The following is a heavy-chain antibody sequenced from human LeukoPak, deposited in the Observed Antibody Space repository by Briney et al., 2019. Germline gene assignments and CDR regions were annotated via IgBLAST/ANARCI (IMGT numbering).Heavy chain of an antibody. CDR3: AKDISSIGYVGGS. Sequence: GGSLRLSCVASGFTFDVYAMRWVRKAPGKGLEGVYLIGVDGATPYYADPVKGRFIGSRDDSKNARYQQMNSLRIEDTAFYYCAKDISSIGYVGGSWGQGTLVTVSS. CDR1: GFTFDVYA. D-gene: IGHD3-16*01. CDR2: IGVDGATP. J-gene: IGHJ5*02. V-gene: IGHV3-43*02.